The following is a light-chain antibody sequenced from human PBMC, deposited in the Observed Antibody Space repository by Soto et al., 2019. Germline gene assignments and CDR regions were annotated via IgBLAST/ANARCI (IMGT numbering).Light chain of an antibody. J-gene: IGKJ1*01. CDR3: QQNSNWQGT. CDR1: QSVSTY. Sequence: EIVLTQSPATLSLSPGDRATLSCRASQSVSTYVNWFQQKPGQPPRLLIYAASNRVTGIPDRISGSGSGTDFTLTISSLETEDSAVYYCQQNSNWQGTFGQGTKVEIK. V-gene: IGKV3-11*01. CDR2: AAS.